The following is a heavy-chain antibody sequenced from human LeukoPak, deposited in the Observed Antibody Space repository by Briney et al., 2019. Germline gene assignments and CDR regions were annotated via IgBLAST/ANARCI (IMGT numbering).Heavy chain of an antibody. Sequence: GGSLRLLCAACGFTLKRYKMTGVREARGKGWVGVANIKPDGGEIFYVNSVRGRFTISRDKAQNSLYLKMDSLRAEDTAVYYCASGSLWSGILEYCGQGALFIVSS. CDR1: GFTLKRYK. CDR2: IKPDGGEI. D-gene: IGHD3-3*01. J-gene: IGHJ4*02. V-gene: IGHV3-7*01. CDR3: ASGSLWSGILEY.